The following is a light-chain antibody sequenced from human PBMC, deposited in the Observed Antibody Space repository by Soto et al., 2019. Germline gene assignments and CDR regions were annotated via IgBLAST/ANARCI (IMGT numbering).Light chain of an antibody. J-gene: IGKJ4*01. Sequence: MVVTQAPGTLSFSXGERATHFCRGSDSVSNNSLDWYQQKTXQAPRLLVYGASRRDIGITERFSGSGYGKDFNVTISRLAPEDLAVYECQQYSRSVTFGGGTKVDIK. CDR3: QQYSRSVT. CDR2: GAS. CDR1: DSVSNNS. V-gene: IGKV3-20*01.